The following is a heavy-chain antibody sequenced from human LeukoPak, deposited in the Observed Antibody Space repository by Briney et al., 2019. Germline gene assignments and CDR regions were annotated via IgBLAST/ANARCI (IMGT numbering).Heavy chain of an antibody. J-gene: IGHJ4*02. D-gene: IGHD5-12*01. Sequence: SETLSLTCAVYGGSFSGYYWSWIRQPPGKGLEWIGYIYHSGSTYYNPSLKSRVTISVDRSKNQFSLKLSSVTAADTAVYYCARSNSGYDSRDTFDYWGQGTLVTVSS. CDR2: IYHSGST. CDR3: ARSNSGYDSRDTFDY. V-gene: IGHV4-30-2*01. CDR1: GGSFSGYY.